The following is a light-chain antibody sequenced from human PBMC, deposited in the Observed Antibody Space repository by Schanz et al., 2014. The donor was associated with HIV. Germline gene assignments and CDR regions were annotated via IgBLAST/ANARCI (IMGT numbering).Light chain of an antibody. CDR2: DAS. CDR1: QSVFSSY. Sequence: EIVMTQSPATLSLSPGERASLSCRASQSVFSSYLAWYQQKPGQAPRLLIYDASNRATGIPDRFSGSGSGTDFTLTISRVEPEDYAVYYCQQYGSSPWTFGQGTRVDVK. J-gene: IGKJ1*01. CDR3: QQYGSSPWT. V-gene: IGKV3-20*01.